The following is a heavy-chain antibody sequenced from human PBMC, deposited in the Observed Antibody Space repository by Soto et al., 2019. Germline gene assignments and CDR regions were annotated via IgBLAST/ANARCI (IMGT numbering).Heavy chain of an antibody. Sequence: EVQLVESGGGLVQPGESLKLSCAASGFIFSGSAIHWVRQASGKGLEWVGRIRGKTRSYATAYAASVNGRFTLSRDDSKNTAYLQMNSLKTEDTAVYYCTRLEDGCSNGVCKFDSWGQGTLVTVSS. V-gene: IGHV3-73*01. J-gene: IGHJ4*02. D-gene: IGHD2-8*01. CDR2: IRGKTRSYAT. CDR1: GFIFSGSA. CDR3: TRLEDGCSNGVCKFDS.